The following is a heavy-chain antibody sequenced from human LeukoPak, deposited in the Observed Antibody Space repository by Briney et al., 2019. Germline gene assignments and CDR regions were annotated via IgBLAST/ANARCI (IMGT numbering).Heavy chain of an antibody. CDR2: IYPGDSDT. CDR3: ARREFEYYYDSSPDWFDP. V-gene: IGHV5-51*03. J-gene: IGHJ5*02. CDR1: GYSFTSYW. D-gene: IGHD3-22*01. Sequence: KPGESLKISCKGSGYSFTSYWIGWVRQMPGKGLEWMGIIYPGDSDTRYSPSFQGQVTISADKSISTAYLQWSSLKASDTAMYYCARREFEYYYDSSPDWFDPWGQGTLVTVSS.